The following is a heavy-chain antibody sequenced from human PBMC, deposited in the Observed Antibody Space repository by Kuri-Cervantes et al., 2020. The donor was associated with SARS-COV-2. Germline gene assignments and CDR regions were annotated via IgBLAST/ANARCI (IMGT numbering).Heavy chain of an antibody. D-gene: IGHD1-26*01. CDR2: IYYSGST. CDR3: ARDPDGSHFDY. V-gene: IGHV4-59*01. Sequence: GSLRLSCAVYGGSFSGYYWSWIRQPPGKGLEWIGYIYYSGSTNYNPSLKSRVTISVDTSKNQFSLKLSSVTAADTAVYYCARDPDGSHFDYWGQGTLVTVSS. CDR1: GGSFSGYY. J-gene: IGHJ4*02.